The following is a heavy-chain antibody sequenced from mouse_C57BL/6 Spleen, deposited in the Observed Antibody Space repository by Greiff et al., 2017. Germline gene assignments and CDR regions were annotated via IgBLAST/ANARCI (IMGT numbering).Heavy chain of an antibody. CDR1: GYTFTSYW. V-gene: IGHV1-55*01. CDR2: IYPGSGST. CDR3: ARYGSSPYAMDY. Sequence: VQLQQPGAELVKPGASVKMSCKASGYTFTSYWITWVKQRPGQGLEWIGDIYPGSGSTNYNQKFKGKATLTVDTSSSTAYMQLSSLTSEDSAVYYCARYGSSPYAMDYWGQGTSVTVSS. J-gene: IGHJ4*01. D-gene: IGHD1-1*01.